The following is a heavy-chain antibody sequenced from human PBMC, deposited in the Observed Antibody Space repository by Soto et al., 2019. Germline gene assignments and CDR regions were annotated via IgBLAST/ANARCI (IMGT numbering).Heavy chain of an antibody. V-gene: IGHV4-61*01. CDR3: ARQIRWPGGLFDY. Sequence: QVQLQESGPGLVKPSETLSLTCTVSGGSVSSDSYYWSWIRQPPGKGLEWIGYIYYSGSTNYNPSLKSRVTTSVDTSKNQFSLKLSSVTAADTAVYYCARQIRWPGGLFDYWGQGTLVTVSS. CDR2: IYYSGST. CDR1: GGSVSSDSYY. D-gene: IGHD4-17*01. J-gene: IGHJ4*02.